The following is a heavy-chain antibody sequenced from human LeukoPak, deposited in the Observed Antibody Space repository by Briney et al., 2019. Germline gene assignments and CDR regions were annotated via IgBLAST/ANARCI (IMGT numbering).Heavy chain of an antibody. Sequence: GASVKVSCKASGGTFSSYAISWVRQAPGQGLEWMGGIIPIFGTANYAQKFQGRVTITADESTSTAYMELSSLRSEDTAVYYCATDVGGGYFDHWGQGAQVTVSS. CDR1: GGTFSSYA. V-gene: IGHV1-69*13. CDR2: IIPIFGTA. D-gene: IGHD3-16*01. CDR3: ATDVGGGYFDH. J-gene: IGHJ4*02.